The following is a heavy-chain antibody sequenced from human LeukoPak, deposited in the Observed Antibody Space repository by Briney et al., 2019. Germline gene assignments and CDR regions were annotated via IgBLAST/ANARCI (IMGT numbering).Heavy chain of an antibody. CDR2: IYHSGST. D-gene: IGHD3-16*01. CDR1: GYSISSGYY. CDR3: ARGGYDYGPWFDP. J-gene: IGHJ5*02. V-gene: IGHV4-38-2*01. Sequence: SETLSLTCAVSGYSISSGYYWGWIRQPPGKGLEWIGSIYHSGSTYYNPSLKSRVTISVDTSKNQLSLKLSSVTAADTAVYYCARGGYDYGPWFDPWGQGTLVTVSS.